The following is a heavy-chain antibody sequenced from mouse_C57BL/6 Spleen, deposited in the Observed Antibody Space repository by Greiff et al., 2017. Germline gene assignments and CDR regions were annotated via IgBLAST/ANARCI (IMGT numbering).Heavy chain of an antibody. CDR1: GFTFSDYY. CDR3: AREGGSSYLYYFDY. V-gene: IGHV5-16*01. CDR2: INYDGSST. Sequence: EVNVVESEGGLVQPGSSMKLSCTASGFTFSDYYMAWVRQVPEKGLEWVANINYDGSSTYYLDSLKSRFIISRDNAKNILYLQMSSLKSEDTATYYCAREGGSSYLYYFDYWGQGTTLTVSS. J-gene: IGHJ2*01. D-gene: IGHD1-1*01.